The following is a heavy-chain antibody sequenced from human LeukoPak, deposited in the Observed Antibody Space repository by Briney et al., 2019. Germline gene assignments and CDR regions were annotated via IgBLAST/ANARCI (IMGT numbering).Heavy chain of an antibody. J-gene: IGHJ3*02. CDR1: GFTFSNYW. D-gene: IGHD3-16*01. Sequence: GGSLRLSCAASGFTFSNYWMHWVRQAPGKGLVWVSRINSDGINTSYADSVKGRFTISRDNAKNTLNLQMNSLRAEDTAVYYCAREEWDNFGAFDIWGQGTMVTVSS. V-gene: IGHV3-74*01. CDR2: INSDGINT. CDR3: AREEWDNFGAFDI.